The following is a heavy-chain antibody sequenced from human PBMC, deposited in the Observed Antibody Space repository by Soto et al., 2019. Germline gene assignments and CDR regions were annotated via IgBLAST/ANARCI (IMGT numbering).Heavy chain of an antibody. V-gene: IGHV4-61*08. CDR3: ARESYYDSSGYSLPDY. CDR1: GGSISSGDYY. J-gene: IGHJ4*02. D-gene: IGHD3-22*01. Sequence: PSETLSLTCTVSGGSISSGDYYWSWIRQPPGKGLEWIGYIYYSGSTNYNPSLKSRVTISVDTSKNQFSLKLSSVTAADTAVYYRARESYYDSSGYSLPDYWGQGTLVTVSS. CDR2: IYYSGST.